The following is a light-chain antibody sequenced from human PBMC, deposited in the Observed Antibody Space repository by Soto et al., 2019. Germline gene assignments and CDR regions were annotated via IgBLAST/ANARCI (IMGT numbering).Light chain of an antibody. J-gene: IGKJ3*01. CDR3: QQYNCLPFT. CDR2: GAA. CDR1: QSVSSY. Sequence: EIMMTQSPATLSVSKGERATLSCRASQSVSSYLAWYQQKPGQAPRLLIYGAASRAIGIPDRFNGSGSETNFTLTISSLQPEDFALYYCQQYNCLPFTFGPGTKVDIK. V-gene: IGKV3D-15*01.